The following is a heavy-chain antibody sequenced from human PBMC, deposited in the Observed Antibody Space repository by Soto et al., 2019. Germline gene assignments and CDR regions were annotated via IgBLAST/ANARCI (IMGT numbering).Heavy chain of an antibody. V-gene: IGHV3-23*01. CDR3: AKDSPSYTTSPFYFDS. CDR2: ITSNGDST. J-gene: IGHJ4*02. D-gene: IGHD2-2*02. Sequence: VGSLRLSCAAFGFDFNKYAMTWVRQAPGKGLQWVSSITSNGDSTYYADSVKGRFTTSRDNSKNTLYLQMNSLRADDTAVFYCAKDSPSYTTSPFYFDSWGRGTLVTVS. CDR1: GFDFNKYA.